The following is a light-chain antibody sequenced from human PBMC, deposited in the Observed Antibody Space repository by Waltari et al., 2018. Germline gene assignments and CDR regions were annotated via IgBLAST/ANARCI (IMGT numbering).Light chain of an antibody. V-gene: IGKV1-5*01. CDR3: HRYDSFPNT. CDR1: QNMNSY. CDR2: GAS. J-gene: IGKJ2*01. Sequence: DIQMTQSPSTLSASVGDRVSITCRASQNMNSYLAWYHQKPGKAPKLLIYGASSLESGVPLRFSGTASGTEFTLTISSLQPDDFATYYCHRYDSFPNTFGQGTK.